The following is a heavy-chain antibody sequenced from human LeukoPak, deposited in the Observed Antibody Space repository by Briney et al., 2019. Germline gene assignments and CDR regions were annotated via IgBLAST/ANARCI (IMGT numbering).Heavy chain of an antibody. V-gene: IGHV3-74*01. J-gene: IGHJ5*02. Sequence: PGGSLRLSCAASGFTFTTHWMHWVRQAPGKGLVWVSRINSDGSSTVYADSVKGRFTISRDDAKNTLYLQMNSLRAEDTAVYYCARVVTGNWFDPWGQGTLVTVSS. D-gene: IGHD3-10*01. CDR3: ARVVTGNWFDP. CDR1: GFTFTTHW. CDR2: INSDGSST.